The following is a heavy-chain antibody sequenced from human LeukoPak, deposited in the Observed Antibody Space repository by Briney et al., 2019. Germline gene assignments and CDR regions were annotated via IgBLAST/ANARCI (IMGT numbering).Heavy chain of an antibody. CDR1: GFTFSSYS. D-gene: IGHD2-21*01. CDR2: ISSDGGAI. CDR3: ARDYMWAIDI. J-gene: IGHJ3*02. Sequence: PGGSLRLSCAASGFTFSSYSLNWVRQAPGKGLEWFSYISSDGGAIYYADSVKGRFTISRDNARNSLYLQMNSLRAEDTAVYYCARDYMWAIDIWGQGTMVTVSS. V-gene: IGHV3-48*01.